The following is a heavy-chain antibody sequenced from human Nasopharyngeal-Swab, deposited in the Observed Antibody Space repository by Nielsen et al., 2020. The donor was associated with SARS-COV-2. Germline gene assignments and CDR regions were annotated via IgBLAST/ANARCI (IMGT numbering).Heavy chain of an antibody. J-gene: IGHJ3*02. CDR2: IRYDGRNK. D-gene: IGHD2-2*02. V-gene: IGHV3-30*02. Sequence: GESLKISCAASGFTFSSYGMHWVRQAPDKGLEWVAFIRYDGRNKYYADSVKGRFTISRDNSESTLFLEMNSLRTEDTAVYYCAKDGAATIPDAFDIWGQGTVLTVSS. CDR3: AKDGAATIPDAFDI. CDR1: GFTFSSYG.